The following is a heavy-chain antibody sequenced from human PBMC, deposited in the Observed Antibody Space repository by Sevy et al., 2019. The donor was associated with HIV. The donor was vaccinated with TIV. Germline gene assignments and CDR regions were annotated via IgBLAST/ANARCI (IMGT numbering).Heavy chain of an antibody. D-gene: IGHD1-26*01. CDR1: GGSISSYY. V-gene: IGHV4-59*01. J-gene: IGHJ6*02. CDR2: IYYSGST. CDR3: AREGDIVGATDYYYGMDV. Sequence: SETLSLTCTVSGGSISSYYWSWIRQPPGEGLEWIGYIYYSGSTNYNPSLKSRVTISVDTSKNQFSLKLGSVTAADTAVYYCAREGDIVGATDYYYGMDVWGQGTTVTFSS.